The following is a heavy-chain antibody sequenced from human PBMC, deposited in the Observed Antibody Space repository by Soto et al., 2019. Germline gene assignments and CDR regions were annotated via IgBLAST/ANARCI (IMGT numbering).Heavy chain of an antibody. J-gene: IGHJ4*02. CDR2: MTGDGRTT. Sequence: GGSLRLSCAASGFTFGDYWMHWVRQPPGKGPEWVSRMTGDGRTTQYADSVKGRFTASRDNSKNTLYLQMNSLRAEDTAVYYCALRKTGSFFDYWGQGSLVTVSS. V-gene: IGHV3-74*03. CDR1: GFTFGDYW. D-gene: IGHD3-10*01. CDR3: ALRKTGSFFDY.